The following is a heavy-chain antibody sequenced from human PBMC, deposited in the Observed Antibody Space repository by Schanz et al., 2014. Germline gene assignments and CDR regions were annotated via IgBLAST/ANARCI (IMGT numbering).Heavy chain of an antibody. Sequence: EVQLVESGGGVVQPGKSLRLSCAASGFSFSSYAMGWVRQARGKGLEWVSAISASGGTTYYADSVKGRFTISRDNSKSTLYVEMNSLRVEDTAVYYCAKTLFPGGTQTFGNWGRGTLVTVSS. J-gene: IGHJ4*02. CDR2: ISASGGTT. CDR1: GFSFSSYA. V-gene: IGHV3-23*04. CDR3: AKTLFPGGTQTFGN. D-gene: IGHD2-8*02.